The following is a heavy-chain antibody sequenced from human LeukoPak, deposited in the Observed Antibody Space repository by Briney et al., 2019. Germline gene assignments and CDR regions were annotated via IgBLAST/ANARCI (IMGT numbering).Heavy chain of an antibody. J-gene: IGHJ4*02. CDR1: GFTVSSNY. CDR3: ASLSSWYDFDY. CDR2: IYSGGST. D-gene: IGHD6-13*01. Sequence: GGSLRLSCAASGFTVSSNYMSWVRQAPGKGLEWVSVIYSGGSTYYADPVKGRFTISRDNSKNTLYLQMNSLRAEDTAVYYCASLSSWYDFDYWGQGTLVTVSS. V-gene: IGHV3-53*01.